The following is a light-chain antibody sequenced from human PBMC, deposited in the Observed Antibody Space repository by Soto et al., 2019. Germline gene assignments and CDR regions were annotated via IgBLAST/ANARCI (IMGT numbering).Light chain of an antibody. V-gene: IGLV2-14*01. CDR2: DVS. CDR3: SSYTSSSTIFRV. CDR1: STDVGGYNY. J-gene: IGLJ3*02. Sequence: QSALTQPASVSGSPGQSITISCTGTSTDVGGYNYVSWYQQHPGKAPKLMIYDVSNRPSGVSDRFSGSKSGNTASLTISGLQAEDEADYYCSSYTSSSTIFRVFGGGTKLTVL.